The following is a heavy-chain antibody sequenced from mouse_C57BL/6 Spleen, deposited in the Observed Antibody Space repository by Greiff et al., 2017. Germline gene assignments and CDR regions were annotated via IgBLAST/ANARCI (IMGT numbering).Heavy chain of an antibody. J-gene: IGHJ3*01. D-gene: IGHD1-1*01. Sequence: VQLQQPGTELVKPGASVKLSCKASGYTFTSYWMHWVKQRPGQGLEWIGNINPSNGGTNYNEKFKSKATLTVDKSSSTAYMQLSSLTSEDSAVYYCARFDGSRFTWFAYWGQGTLVTVSA. CDR3: ARFDGSRFTWFAY. CDR1: GYTFTSYW. V-gene: IGHV1-53*01. CDR2: INPSNGGT.